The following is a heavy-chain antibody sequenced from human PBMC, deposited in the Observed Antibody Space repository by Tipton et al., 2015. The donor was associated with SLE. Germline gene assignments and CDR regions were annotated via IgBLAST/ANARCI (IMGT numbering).Heavy chain of an antibody. D-gene: IGHD7-27*01. V-gene: IGHV4-31*03. J-gene: IGHJ4*02. CDR1: GGSISSHY. Sequence: TLSLTCTVSGGSISSHYWSWIRQHPGKGLEWIGYIYYSGSTYYNPSLKSRVTISVDTSKNQFSLKLSSVTAADTAVYYCARGGLGIGSFDYWGQGTLVTVSS. CDR2: IYYSGST. CDR3: ARGGLGIGSFDY.